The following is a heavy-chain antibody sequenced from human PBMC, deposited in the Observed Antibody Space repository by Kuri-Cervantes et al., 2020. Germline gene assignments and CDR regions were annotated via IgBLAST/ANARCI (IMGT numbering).Heavy chain of an antibody. J-gene: IGHJ6*02. Sequence: ASVKVSCKASGYTFTGYYMHWVRQAPGQGLEWMGWINPNSGGTNYAQKFQGRVTMTRDTSISTAYMELSRLRSDDTAVYYCARELVTPYYYYGMDVWGQGTTVTVSS. CDR1: GYTFTGYY. V-gene: IGHV1-2*02. CDR3: ARELVTPYYYYGMDV. D-gene: IGHD1-26*01. CDR2: INPNSGGT.